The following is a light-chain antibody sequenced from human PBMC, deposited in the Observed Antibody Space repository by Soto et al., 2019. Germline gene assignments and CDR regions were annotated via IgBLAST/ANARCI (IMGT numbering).Light chain of an antibody. V-gene: IGKV3-20*01. CDR2: GAS. Sequence: ETVLTQSPGTLSLSPGERATLSCRASQSVTSDFLAWYQQKPGQAPRLLIYGASTRAAGVPDRFSGSGSGTDFTLTITRLEPEDFAVYYCQQYGRSSLMFTFGQGTQLGV. CDR1: QSVTSDF. CDR3: QQYGRSSLMFT. J-gene: IGKJ2*01.